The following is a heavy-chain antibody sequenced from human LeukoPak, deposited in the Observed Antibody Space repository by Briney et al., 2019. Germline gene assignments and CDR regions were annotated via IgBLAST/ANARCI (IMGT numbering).Heavy chain of an antibody. J-gene: IGHJ4*02. CDR2: ISYDGSNK. CDR1: GFTFSSYA. CDR3: AIDQYYFDY. Sequence: GGSLRLSCAASGFTFSSYAMHWVRQAPGKGLEWVAVISYDGSNKYYADSVKGRFTISRDNSKNTLYLQMNSLRAEDTAVYYCAIDQYYFDYWGQENLVTVSS. V-gene: IGHV3-30-3*01.